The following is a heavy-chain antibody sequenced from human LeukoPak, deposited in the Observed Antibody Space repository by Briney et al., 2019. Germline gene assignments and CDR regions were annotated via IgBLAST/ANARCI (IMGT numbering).Heavy chain of an antibody. CDR2: INHSGST. CDR3: ARGPYCSGGSCYSQGYYYGMDV. CDR1: GGSFSGYY. V-gene: IGHV4-34*01. J-gene: IGHJ6*04. Sequence: SETLSLTCAVYGGSFSGYYWSWIRQPPGKGLEWIGEINHSGSTNYNPSLKSRVTISVETSKNQFPLKLSSVTAADTAVYYCARGPYCSGGSCYSQGYYYGMDVWGKGTTVTVSS. D-gene: IGHD2-15*01.